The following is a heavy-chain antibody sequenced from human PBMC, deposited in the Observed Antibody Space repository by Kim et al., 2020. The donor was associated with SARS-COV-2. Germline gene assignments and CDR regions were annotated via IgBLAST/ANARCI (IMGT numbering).Heavy chain of an antibody. D-gene: IGHD3-22*01. Sequence: SETLSLTCTVSGGSISSSSYYWGWIRQPPGKGLEWIGSIYYSGSTYYNPSLKSRVTISVDTSKNQFSLKLSSVTAADTAVYYCWSYYDSSGYLSHYGMDVWGQGTTVTVSS. CDR2: IYYSGST. CDR3: WSYYDSSGYLSHYGMDV. J-gene: IGHJ6*02. CDR1: GGSISSSSYY. V-gene: IGHV4-39*01.